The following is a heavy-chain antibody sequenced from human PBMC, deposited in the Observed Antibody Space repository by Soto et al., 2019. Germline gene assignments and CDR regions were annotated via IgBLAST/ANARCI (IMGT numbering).Heavy chain of an antibody. J-gene: IGHJ6*02. Sequence: QVQLVQSGAEVKKPGASVKVSCKSSGYTFSMSGISWVRQAPGQGLEWMGWISGYNGKTNYEQKFQERVTMTTDTSTNRAYMELRSLRSDDTAVYYCAREGPRPYYYYGMDVWGQGTTVTVSS. CDR1: GYTFSMSG. CDR3: AREGPRPYYYYGMDV. V-gene: IGHV1-18*01. CDR2: ISGYNGKT.